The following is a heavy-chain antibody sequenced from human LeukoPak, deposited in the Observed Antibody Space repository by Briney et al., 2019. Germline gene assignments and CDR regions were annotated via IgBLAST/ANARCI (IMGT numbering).Heavy chain of an antibody. J-gene: IGHJ5*02. CDR2: INPNSGGT. Sequence: ASVKVSCKASGYTFTGYYMHWVRQAPGQGLEWMGWINPNSGGTNYAQKFQGRVTMTRDTSISTAYMELSRLRSDDTAVYYCARDADFDRNWFDPWGQGTLVTVSP. CDR1: GYTFTGYY. V-gene: IGHV1-2*02. CDR3: ARDADFDRNWFDP. D-gene: IGHD3-9*01.